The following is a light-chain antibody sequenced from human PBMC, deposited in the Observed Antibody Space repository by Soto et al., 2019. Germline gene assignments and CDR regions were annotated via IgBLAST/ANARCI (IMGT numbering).Light chain of an antibody. CDR3: CSYAGSYSLRV. CDR2: DVS. Sequence: QSVLTEPRSVAGSPGQSVTISCTGTSSDIGRYNYVSWYQQHPGKAPKLLIYDVSQRPSGVPDRFSGSKSGNTASLTISGLQTEDEADYFCCSYAGSYSLRVFGIGTKLTVL. CDR1: SSDIGRYNY. V-gene: IGLV2-11*01. J-gene: IGLJ1*01.